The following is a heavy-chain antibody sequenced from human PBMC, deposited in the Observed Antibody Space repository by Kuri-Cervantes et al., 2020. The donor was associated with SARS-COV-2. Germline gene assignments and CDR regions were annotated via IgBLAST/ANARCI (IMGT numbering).Heavy chain of an antibody. Sequence: GSLRLSCTVSGGSISSYCWSWIRQPPGKPLEWIGYLYNSGNTNYNPSFKSRVTISKDASNNRFSLRLSSVTAADTAVYYCARPMNLVTAYEAFNIWGQGTMVTVSS. CDR3: ARPMNLVTAYEAFNI. CDR2: LYNSGNT. CDR1: GGSISSYC. J-gene: IGHJ3*02. V-gene: IGHV4-59*01. D-gene: IGHD2-21*02.